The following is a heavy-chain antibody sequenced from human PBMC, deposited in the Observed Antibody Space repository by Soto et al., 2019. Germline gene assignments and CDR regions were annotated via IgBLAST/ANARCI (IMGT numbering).Heavy chain of an antibody. CDR3: ARGIAAAGTSQFFHYYYYMDV. J-gene: IGHJ6*03. D-gene: IGHD6-13*01. CDR1: GYTFTSYG. V-gene: IGHV1-18*01. Sequence: VNVSCKASGYTFTSYGISWVRQAPGQGLEWMGWISAYNGNTNYAQKLQGRVTMTTDTSTSTAYMELRSLRSDDTAVYYCARGIAAAGTSQFFHYYYYMDVWGKGTTVTVSS. CDR2: ISAYNGNT.